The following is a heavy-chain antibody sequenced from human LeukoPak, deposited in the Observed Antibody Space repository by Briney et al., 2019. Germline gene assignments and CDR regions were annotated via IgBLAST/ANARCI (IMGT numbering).Heavy chain of an antibody. CDR3: AKDRSRVDSSGWSEAFFDY. Sequence: GGSLRLSCAASGFTFSSNALSWVRQAPGKGLEWVSSVSDSGGSTSYADSVKGRFTISRDNSKSTLYLQINSLRAEDTAVYYCAKDRSRVDSSGWSEAFFDYWGQGTLVTVSS. D-gene: IGHD6-19*01. CDR1: GFTFSSNA. CDR2: VSDSGGST. J-gene: IGHJ4*02. V-gene: IGHV3-23*01.